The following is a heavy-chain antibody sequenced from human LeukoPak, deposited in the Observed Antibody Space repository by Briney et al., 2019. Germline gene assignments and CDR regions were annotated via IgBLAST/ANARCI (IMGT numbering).Heavy chain of an antibody. V-gene: IGHV3-48*04. Sequence: GGSLRLSCAASGFTFSSYSMNWVRQAPGKGLEWVSYISSSSSTIYYADSVKGRFTISRDNAKNSLYLQTNSLRAEDTAVYYCARGETAAVLHYYYYYMDVWGKGTTVTVSS. J-gene: IGHJ6*03. CDR1: GFTFSSYS. D-gene: IGHD6-13*01. CDR3: ARGETAAVLHYYYYYMDV. CDR2: ISSSSSTI.